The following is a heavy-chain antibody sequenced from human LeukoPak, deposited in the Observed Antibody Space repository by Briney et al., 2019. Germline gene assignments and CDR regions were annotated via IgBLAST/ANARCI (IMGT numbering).Heavy chain of an antibody. J-gene: IGHJ4*02. CDR1: GFTFSSYA. V-gene: IGHV3-30*04. CDR3: ARGSGSGWYFDY. CDR2: ISYDGSNK. Sequence: GRSLRLSCAASGFTFSSYAMHWVRQAPGKGLGWVAVISYDGSNKYYADSVKGRFTISRDNSKNTLYLQMNSLRAEDTAVYYCARGSGSGWYFDYWGQGTLVTVSS. D-gene: IGHD6-19*01.